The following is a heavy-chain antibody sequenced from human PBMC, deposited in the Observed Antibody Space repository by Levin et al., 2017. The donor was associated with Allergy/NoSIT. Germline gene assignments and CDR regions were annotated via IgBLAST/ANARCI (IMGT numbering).Heavy chain of an antibody. Sequence: SQTLSLTCTVSGDSISTYYWSWIRQPPGKGLEWIGYIYYTGNTNYNPSLKSRVTRSVDTSKNQLSLKLSSVTAADTAVYYCARDKNTYGFDYWGQGALVTVSS. CDR1: GDSISTYY. D-gene: IGHD5-18*01. J-gene: IGHJ4*02. CDR2: IYYTGNT. V-gene: IGHV4-59*01. CDR3: ARDKNTYGFDY.